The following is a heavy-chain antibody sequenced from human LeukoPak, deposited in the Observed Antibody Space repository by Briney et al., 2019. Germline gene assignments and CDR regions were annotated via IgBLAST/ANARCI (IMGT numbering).Heavy chain of an antibody. J-gene: IGHJ4*02. CDR3: ARNLGQQVSA. V-gene: IGHV3-53*01. CDR2: IYSGGGT. CDR1: GFTVSNNY. Sequence: PGGSLRLSCAAFGFTVSNNYVSWVRQAPRKGLECVSVIYSGGGTYYADSVKGRFTISRDISKNTVYLQMNSLRAEDTAVYYCARNLGQQVSAWGQGTLVTVSS. D-gene: IGHD6-13*01.